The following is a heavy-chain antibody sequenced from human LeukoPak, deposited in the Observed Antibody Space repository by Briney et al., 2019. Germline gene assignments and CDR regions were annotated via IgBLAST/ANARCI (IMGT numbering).Heavy chain of an antibody. CDR3: ARDPSRPSYWYFDL. J-gene: IGHJ2*01. CDR2: IKSSGDST. V-gene: IGHV3-23*01. Sequence: PGGSLRLSCAASGFTFSSYAMTWVRQAPGKGLEWVSGIKSSGDSTYYADSMKGRFTISRDNSKNTLYLQMNSLRAEDTAVYYCARDPSRPSYWYFDLWGRGTLVTVSS. D-gene: IGHD2/OR15-2a*01. CDR1: GFTFSSYA.